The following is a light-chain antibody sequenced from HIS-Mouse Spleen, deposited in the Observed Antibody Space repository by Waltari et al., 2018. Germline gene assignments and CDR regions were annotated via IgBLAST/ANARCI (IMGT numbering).Light chain of an antibody. V-gene: IGLV2-11*01. CDR3: CSYAGSYTYV. Sequence: QSALTQPRSVSGSPGQSVTISCTGTSSDVGGYNYGSLYQQHPGKAPKPMIYDVSKRPSGVPDRFSGSKSGNTASLTISGLQAEDEADYYCCSYAGSYTYVFGTGTKVTVL. J-gene: IGLJ1*01. CDR1: SSDVGGYNY. CDR2: DVS.